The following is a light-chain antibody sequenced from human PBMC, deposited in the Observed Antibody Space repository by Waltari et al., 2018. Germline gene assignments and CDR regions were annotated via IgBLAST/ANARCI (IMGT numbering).Light chain of an antibody. CDR3: CSYAGSYTTSVV. Sequence: QSALTQPRSVSGSPGQSVTIACTGTNSDVGGYKYVSWYQHHPGKAPKLMIYDVGKLPSGVPDRFSGSKSGNTASLTISGLQAEDEGDYYCCSYAGSYTTSVVFGGGTRLTVL. CDR2: DVG. J-gene: IGLJ2*01. V-gene: IGLV2-11*01. CDR1: NSDVGGYKY.